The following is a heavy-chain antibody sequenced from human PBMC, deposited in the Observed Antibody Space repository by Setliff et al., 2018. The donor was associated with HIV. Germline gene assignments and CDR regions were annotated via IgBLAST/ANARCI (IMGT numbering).Heavy chain of an antibody. CDR2: TSHSGKT. J-gene: IGHJ4*02. V-gene: IGHV4-34*01. D-gene: IGHD2-2*01. CDR1: GGPLSGHY. CDR3: VTSSSWSSRLNF. Sequence: SETLSLTCAVYGGPLSGHYWSWIRQPPRQGLEWIGETSHSGKTNYNPSLKSRVTISVDTSKNQFSLKLTSVTAADTAVYYCVTSSSWSSRLNFWGPGMLVTV.